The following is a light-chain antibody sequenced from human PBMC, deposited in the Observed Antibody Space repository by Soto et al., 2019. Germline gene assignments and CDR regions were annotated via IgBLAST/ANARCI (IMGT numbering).Light chain of an antibody. V-gene: IGKV1D-12*01. CDR1: QAISTW. Sequence: DIQMTQSPSSVSASVGDRVTITCRASQAISTWLAWYQQKPGKAPKLLIYAASNLQTGVPSRFSGSGSGTDFTLTISSLQPEDFANYTCQQANSFPRTFGQGTKLEIK. CDR2: AAS. J-gene: IGKJ1*01. CDR3: QQANSFPRT.